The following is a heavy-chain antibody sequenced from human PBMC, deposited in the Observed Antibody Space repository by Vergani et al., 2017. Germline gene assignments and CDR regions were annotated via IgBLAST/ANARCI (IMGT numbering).Heavy chain of an antibody. Sequence: QVQLVESGGGVVQPGGSLRLSCAASGFTFSSYGMHWVRQAPGKGLEWVAFIRYDGSNKYYADSVKGRFTISRDNSKNTLYLQMNSLRAEDTAVYYCAKDTHHDYGEIFDYWGQGTLVTVSS. CDR2: IRYDGSNK. J-gene: IGHJ4*02. CDR3: AKDTHHDYGEIFDY. D-gene: IGHD4-17*01. CDR1: GFTFSSYG. V-gene: IGHV3-30*02.